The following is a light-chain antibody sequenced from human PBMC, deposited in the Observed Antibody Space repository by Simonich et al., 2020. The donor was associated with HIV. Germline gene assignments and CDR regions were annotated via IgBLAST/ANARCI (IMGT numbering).Light chain of an antibody. CDR3: SSHASSSSVI. CDR2: DVS. J-gene: IGLJ2*01. V-gene: IGLV2-14*03. Sequence: HSALTQPASVSRSPGQSITISCTGISSDIGGYNYVSWYKHHPGKAPKLIIYDVSKRPSGVSKRFACSKSGTTASLTIAGLQDEDEAYYYCSSHASSSSVIFGGGTKLTVV. CDR1: SSDIGGYNY.